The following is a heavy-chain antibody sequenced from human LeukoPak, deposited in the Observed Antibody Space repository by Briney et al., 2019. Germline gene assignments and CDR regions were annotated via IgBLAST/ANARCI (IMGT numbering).Heavy chain of an antibody. J-gene: IGHJ4*02. CDR1: GGSISSDY. V-gene: IGHV4-59*01. Sequence: TASETLSLTCTVSGGSISSDYWSWIRQPPGKGLEWIGYIYYSGSTNYNPSLKSRVTISVDTSKNQLTLKLRSVTAADTAVYYCTRGAGWLIDYWGQGILVTVSS. CDR3: TRGAGWLIDY. D-gene: IGHD3-16*01. CDR2: IYYSGST.